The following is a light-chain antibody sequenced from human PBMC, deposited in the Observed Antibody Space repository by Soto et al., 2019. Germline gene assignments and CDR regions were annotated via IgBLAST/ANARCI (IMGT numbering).Light chain of an antibody. CDR1: SSDVGDYKS. Sequence: QSALTQPASVSASPGQSITISCTGTSSDVGDYKSVSWYQHHPGKAPKLMIYDVTNRPSGVSNRFSGSKSGNTASLTISGLQAEDEADYYCSSYTASSTLVFGGGTKLTVL. V-gene: IGLV2-14*03. CDR2: DVT. CDR3: SSYTASSTLV. J-gene: IGLJ2*01.